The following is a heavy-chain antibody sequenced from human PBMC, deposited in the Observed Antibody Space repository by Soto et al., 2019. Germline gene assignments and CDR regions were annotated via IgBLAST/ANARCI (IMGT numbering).Heavy chain of an antibody. CDR2: INSNGGST. V-gene: IGHV3-23*01. CDR3: ARDVGPLYSSGWAGSFDI. D-gene: IGHD6-19*01. J-gene: IGHJ3*02. CDR1: GFTFSRYV. Sequence: PGGSLRLSCVASGFTFSRYVMTWVRQAPGKGLEWVSTINSNGGSTYYADSVKGRFTISRDNSKNSLYLQMNGLRAEDTAVYFCARDVGPLYSSGWAGSFDIWGQGTMVTVSS.